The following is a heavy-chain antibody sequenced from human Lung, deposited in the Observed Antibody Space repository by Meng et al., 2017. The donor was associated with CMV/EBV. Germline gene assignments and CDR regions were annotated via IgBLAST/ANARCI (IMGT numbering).Heavy chain of an antibody. D-gene: IGHD2-8*01. CDR1: GYTFSGYF. CDR3: ARVLVMMYVDHYNIMDV. J-gene: IGHJ6*01. CDR2: INPKSGGT. V-gene: IGHV1-2*02. Sequence: ASVKVSXKASGYTFSGYFMYWVRQAPGQGLEWMGWINPKSGGTNYAQRFQGRVTMTRDTSTGTAYMELTRLRSDDTAVYYCARVLVMMYVDHYNIMDVWGQGNXVNGAS.